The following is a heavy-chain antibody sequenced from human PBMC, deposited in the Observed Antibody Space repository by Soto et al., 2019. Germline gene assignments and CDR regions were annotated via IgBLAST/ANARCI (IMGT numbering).Heavy chain of an antibody. CDR2: INAGNGNT. Sequence: QVQLVQSGAEEMKPGASVKVSCKASGYTLTRYSIYWVRQAPGQRLEWMGWINAGNGNTKFSQKFQGRGTLTRDTCASTAYSELRGLTSEDTSVYYCAILRTYYFDNSGNYFDFWGHRTLVTVSS. V-gene: IGHV1-3*05. J-gene: IGHJ4*01. CDR1: GYTLTRYS. CDR3: AILRTYYFDNSGNYFDF. D-gene: IGHD3-22*01.